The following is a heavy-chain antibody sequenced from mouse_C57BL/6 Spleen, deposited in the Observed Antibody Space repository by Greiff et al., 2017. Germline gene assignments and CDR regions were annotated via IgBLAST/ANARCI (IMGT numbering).Heavy chain of an antibody. D-gene: IGHD1-1*01. CDR3: ACGSSYDYAMDY. J-gene: IGHJ4*01. Sequence: VQLQQSGAELARPGASVKLSCKASGYTFTSYGISWVKQRTGQGLEWIGAIYPRSGNTYYNEKFKGKATLTADKSSSTAYMELRSLTSEDSAVYFCACGSSYDYAMDYWGKGTSVTVSS. CDR1: GYTFTSYG. CDR2: IYPRSGNT. V-gene: IGHV1-81*01.